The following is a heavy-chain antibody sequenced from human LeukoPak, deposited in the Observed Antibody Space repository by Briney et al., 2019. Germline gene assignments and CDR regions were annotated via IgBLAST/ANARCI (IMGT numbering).Heavy chain of an antibody. J-gene: IGHJ4*02. D-gene: IGHD6-6*01. V-gene: IGHV3-23*01. CDR3: AKLASGIEARWPFDY. CDR1: GFTFSSYA. CDR2: ISGSGGSA. Sequence: PGGSLRLSCAASGFTFSSYAMSWGRQAPGKGLEWVSAISGSGGSAYYAYSVKGRFTISRDNSKNTLYLQLNSLRAEDTAVYYCAKLASGIEARWPFDYWGQGTLVTVSS.